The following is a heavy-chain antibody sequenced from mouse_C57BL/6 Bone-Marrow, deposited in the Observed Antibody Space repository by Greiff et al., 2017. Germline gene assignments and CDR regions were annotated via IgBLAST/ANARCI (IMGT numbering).Heavy chain of an antibody. Sequence: VQLQQSGAELVKPGASVKISCKASGYAFSSYWMNWVKQRPGKGLEWIGQIYPGDGDTNYNGKFKGKATLTADKSSSTAYMQRSSLTSEDSAVYICARILILYFYAMDDCGQGTSVTVS. J-gene: IGHJ4*01. CDR3: ARILILYFYAMDD. V-gene: IGHV1-80*01. CDR1: GYAFSSYW. CDR2: IYPGDGDT.